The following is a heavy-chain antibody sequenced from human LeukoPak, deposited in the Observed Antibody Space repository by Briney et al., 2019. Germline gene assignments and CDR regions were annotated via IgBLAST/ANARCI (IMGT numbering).Heavy chain of an antibody. V-gene: IGHV3-33*01. CDR3: VRVTHSSYSYGYGHGDY. J-gene: IGHJ4*02. Sequence: PGRSLRLSCAASGFTFSSYDMHWVRQAPGKGLEWVADIWYDGSNKYYADSVKGRFTISRDNSKNTLYLQMNSLRAKDTAVYYCVRVTHSSYSYGYGHGDYWGQGTLVTVSS. CDR1: GFTFSSYD. D-gene: IGHD5-18*01. CDR2: IWYDGSNK.